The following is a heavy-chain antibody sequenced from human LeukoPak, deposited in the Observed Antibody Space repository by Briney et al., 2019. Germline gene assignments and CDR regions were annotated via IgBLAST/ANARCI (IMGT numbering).Heavy chain of an antibody. Sequence: GGSLRLSCAASGFTFSSYSMNWVRQAPGKGLEWVSSISSSSYIYYADSVKGRFTISRDNAKNSLYLQMNSLRAEDTAVYYCARDYYYDSSGYPIDYWGQGTLVTVSS. V-gene: IGHV3-21*01. CDR3: ARDYYYDSSGYPIDY. J-gene: IGHJ4*02. CDR2: ISSSSYI. D-gene: IGHD3-22*01. CDR1: GFTFSSYS.